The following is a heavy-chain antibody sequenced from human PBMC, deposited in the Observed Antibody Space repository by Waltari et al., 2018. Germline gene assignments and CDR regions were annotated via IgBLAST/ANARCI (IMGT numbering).Heavy chain of an antibody. D-gene: IGHD6-19*01. V-gene: IGHV3-53*01. CDR2: IYSVGST. J-gene: IGHJ4*02. CDR1: GFIVSSNY. Sequence: EVQLVESGGGLIQPGGSLRLSCAASGFIVSSNYMSWVRQAQGRGLEWVSLIYSVGSTYDADSVKGRFTISRDNSKNTLYLQMDSLSVEDTAVYYCARWQQWPVRAFDYWGQGTLVTVSS. CDR3: ARWQQWPVRAFDY.